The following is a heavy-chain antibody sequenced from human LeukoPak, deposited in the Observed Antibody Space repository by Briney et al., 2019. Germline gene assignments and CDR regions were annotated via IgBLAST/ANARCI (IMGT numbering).Heavy chain of an antibody. J-gene: IGHJ4*02. CDR1: GFTFSTYG. V-gene: IGHV3-30*02. CDR2: IRYDGSNK. Sequence: GGSLRLSCAASGFTFSTYGMHWVRQAPGKGLEWVAFIRYDGSNKYYVDSVKGRFTISRDNSKNMLYLQMNSLRAEDTAVYYCARVVVAATSETSFDYWGQGTLVTVSS. D-gene: IGHD2-15*01. CDR3: ARVVVAATSETSFDY.